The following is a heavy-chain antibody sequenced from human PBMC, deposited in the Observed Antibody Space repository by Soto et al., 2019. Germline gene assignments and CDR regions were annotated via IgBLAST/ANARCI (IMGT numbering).Heavy chain of an antibody. D-gene: IGHD6-6*01. CDR3: AILSN. J-gene: IGHJ4*02. CDR2: IYSDGTT. V-gene: IGHV3-53*02. CDR1: GFTVSSNY. Sequence: EVQLVETGGGLIQPGGSLRLSCAASGFTVSSNYMNWVRQALGKGLEWVSIIYSDGTTSYADSVKGRFTISRDNFKNTLHLQMNSLRAEDTAVYYCAILSNWGQGTLVTVSS.